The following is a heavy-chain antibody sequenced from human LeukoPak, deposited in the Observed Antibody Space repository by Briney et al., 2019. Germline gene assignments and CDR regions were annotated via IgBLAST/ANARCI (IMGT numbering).Heavy chain of an antibody. D-gene: IGHD5-18*01. CDR3: ARGGGHSYGLLDS. CDR1: GGSISSYY. J-gene: IGHJ4*02. V-gene: IGHV4-59*01. CDR2: IYYGGST. Sequence: SETLSLTCTVSGGSISSYYWTWIRRPPGKGLEWIGYIYYGGSTNYNPSLKSRVTISVDTSKNQFSLKMSSVTAADTAVYYCARGGGHSYGLLDSWGQGTLVTVSS.